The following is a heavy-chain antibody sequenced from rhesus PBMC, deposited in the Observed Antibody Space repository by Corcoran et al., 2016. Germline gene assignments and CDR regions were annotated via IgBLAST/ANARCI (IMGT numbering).Heavy chain of an antibody. D-gene: IGHD3-28*01. CDR3: ARDRTDYYYDSGYYGYDAFDF. V-gene: IGHV4-169*02. Sequence: QLQLQESGPGLVKPSETLSVTCAVSGGSISSSYWSWIRQAPGKGLEWIGYIYGSGSSTNYNPSLKCRITLSVDTSKNQLSLKLSSVTTADTTVYYCARDRTDYYYDSGYYGYDAFDFWGQGLRVTVSS. CDR1: GGSISSSY. J-gene: IGHJ3*01. CDR2: IYGSGSST.